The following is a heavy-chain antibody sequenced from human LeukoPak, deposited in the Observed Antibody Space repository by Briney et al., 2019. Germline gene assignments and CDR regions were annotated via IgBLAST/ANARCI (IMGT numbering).Heavy chain of an antibody. CDR3: ARELYTRDGYNSYMDV. CDR1: GFIFSSHG. Sequence: PGGSLRLSCAASGFIFSSHGMNWVRQAPGKGLEWVSGISPSGDITYYAASVKGRFTISRDNSKNTVYPQMNSLRAEDTAVYYCARELYTRDGYNSYMDVWGRGTTVTVSS. D-gene: IGHD5-24*01. J-gene: IGHJ6*03. V-gene: IGHV3-23*01. CDR2: ISPSGDIT.